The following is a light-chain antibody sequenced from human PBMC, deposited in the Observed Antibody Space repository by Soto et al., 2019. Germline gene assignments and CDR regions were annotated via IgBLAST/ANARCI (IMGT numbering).Light chain of an antibody. J-gene: IGLJ1*01. CDR3: CSFVGVTNDV. CDR2: NVT. Sequence: QSALTQPASVSGSPGQSITISCSGNAVSYQLVSWYQQQPGKAPKLILYNVTRRPSGVSNRFSGFKSGTTASLKITGLQAEDEADCYCCSFVGVTNDVFGNGTKLTVL. V-gene: IGLV2-23*02. CDR1: GNAVSYQL.